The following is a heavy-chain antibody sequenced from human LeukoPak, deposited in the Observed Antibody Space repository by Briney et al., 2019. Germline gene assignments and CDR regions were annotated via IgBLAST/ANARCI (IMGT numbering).Heavy chain of an antibody. D-gene: IGHD3-22*01. CDR2: ISYDGSNK. J-gene: IGHJ4*02. Sequence: GGSLRLSCAASGFTFSSYAMSWVRQAPGKGLEWVAVISYDGSNKYYADSVKGRFTISRDNSKNTLYLQMNSLRAEDTAVYYCAKGYDSSGYYPSLGPYFDYWGQGTLVTVSS. V-gene: IGHV3-30*18. CDR3: AKGYDSSGYYPSLGPYFDY. CDR1: GFTFSSYA.